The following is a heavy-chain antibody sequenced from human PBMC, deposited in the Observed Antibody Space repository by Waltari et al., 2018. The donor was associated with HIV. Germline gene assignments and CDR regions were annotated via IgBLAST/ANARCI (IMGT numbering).Heavy chain of an antibody. CDR1: GYPLPELS. J-gene: IGHJ6*02. D-gene: IGHD3-10*01. CDR3: ATDFSGMVRAYSYYSLDV. Sequence: QVQLVPSGAEVKKPGASVKVSCKVSGYPLPELSMHWVQQAPGKGLEWMGNFDPEDDETIYAQKFQGRITMTEDTSSDTAYMELSSLTSGDTAVYYCATDFSGMVRAYSYYSLDVWGQGTTVTVSS. CDR2: FDPEDDET. V-gene: IGHV1-24*01.